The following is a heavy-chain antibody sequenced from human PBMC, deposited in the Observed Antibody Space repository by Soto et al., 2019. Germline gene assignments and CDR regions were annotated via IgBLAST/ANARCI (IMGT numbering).Heavy chain of an antibody. CDR2: IYPGDSDT. CDR1: GYSFTSYW. J-gene: IGHJ6*02. CDR3: ARQVSGYCSGGSCDYYYYGMDV. Sequence: GESLKISCKGSGYSFTSYWIGWVRQMPGKGLEWMGIIYPGDSDTRYSPSFQGQVTISADKSISTAYLQWSSLKASDTAMYYCARQVSGYCSGGSCDYYYYGMDVWGQGTTVTVSS. D-gene: IGHD2-15*01. V-gene: IGHV5-51*01.